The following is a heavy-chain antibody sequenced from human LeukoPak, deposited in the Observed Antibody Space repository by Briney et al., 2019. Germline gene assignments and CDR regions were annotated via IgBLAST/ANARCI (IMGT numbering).Heavy chain of an antibody. CDR3: ARSFRRRERIIYYYYYGMDV. CDR2: INHSGST. Sequence: SETLSLTCAVYGGSFGGYYWSWIRQPPGKGLEWIGEINHSGSTNYNPSLKSRVTISVDTSKNQFSLKLSSVTAADTAVYYCARSFRRRERIIYYYYYGMDVWGQGTTVTVSS. D-gene: IGHD1-1*01. J-gene: IGHJ6*02. CDR1: GGSFGGYY. V-gene: IGHV4-34*01.